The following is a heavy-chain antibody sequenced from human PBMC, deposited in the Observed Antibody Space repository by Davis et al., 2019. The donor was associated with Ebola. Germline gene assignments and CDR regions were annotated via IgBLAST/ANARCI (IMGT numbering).Heavy chain of an antibody. CDR1: GFTLTSYG. Sequence: GGSLRLSCAASGFTLTSYGMSWVRQAPGKGLEWVSAISGSGGSTYYADSVKGRFTISRDNSKNTLYLQMNSLRAEDTAVYYVATADGRGPYYYYGMDVWGQGTTVTVSS. D-gene: IGHD5-12*01. J-gene: IGHJ6*02. V-gene: IGHV3-23*01. CDR3: ATADGRGPYYYYGMDV. CDR2: ISGSGGST.